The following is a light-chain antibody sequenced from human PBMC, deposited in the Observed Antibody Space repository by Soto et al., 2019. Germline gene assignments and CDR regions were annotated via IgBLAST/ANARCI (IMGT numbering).Light chain of an antibody. Sequence: QSALTQPAYVSGSPGQSITISCTGTSSDVGSYNLVSWYQQHPGKAPKLMIYEGSKRPSGVSDRFSGSKSGNTASLTISGLQAEDESDYYCCSFSGANTRVIFGGGTKLPVL. J-gene: IGLJ2*01. V-gene: IGLV2-23*01. CDR3: CSFSGANTRVI. CDR1: SSDVGSYNL. CDR2: EGS.